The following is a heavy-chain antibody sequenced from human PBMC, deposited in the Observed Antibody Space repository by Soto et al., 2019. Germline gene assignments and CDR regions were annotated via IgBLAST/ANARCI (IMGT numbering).Heavy chain of an antibody. CDR2: IYYGGGI. CDR3: ARLGGITMVRGVLTAFDI. D-gene: IGHD3-10*01. V-gene: IGHV4-39*01. Sequence: SETLSLTCTVSGGSISSSSYYWGWIRQPPGKGLEWIGSIYYGGGINYNPSLKSRLTISVDTSKNQFALKMSSVTAADTAVYYCARLGGITMVRGVLTAFDIWGQGTTVTVSS. J-gene: IGHJ3*02. CDR1: GGSISSSSYY.